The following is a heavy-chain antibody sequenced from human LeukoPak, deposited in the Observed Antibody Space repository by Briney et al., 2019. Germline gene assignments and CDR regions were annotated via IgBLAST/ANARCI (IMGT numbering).Heavy chain of an antibody. J-gene: IGHJ4*02. V-gene: IGHV3-23*01. CDR3: ADFGSGSYCFDY. D-gene: IGHD3-10*01. CDR1: GFTFNNYA. Sequence: GGSLRLSCTAAGFTFNNYAMSWVRQAPGKGLEWVSHISDSGGKTYYADSVKGRFTISRDNSKNTLYLQKDSLRAEDTAIYYCADFGSGSYCFDYWGQGTLVTVSS. CDR2: ISDSGGKT.